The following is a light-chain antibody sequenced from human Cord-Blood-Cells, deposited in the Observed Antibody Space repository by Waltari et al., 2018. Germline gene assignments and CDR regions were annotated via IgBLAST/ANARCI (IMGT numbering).Light chain of an antibody. Sequence: EFVLTQSPATLSLSPGERATLSCRASQSVSSYLAWYQQKPGQAPRLLIYDASNRATGIPARFSGSGSGTDFTLTISSLEPEDFAVYYCQQKTFGQGTKVEIK. CDR3: QQKT. J-gene: IGKJ1*01. V-gene: IGKV3-11*01. CDR2: DAS. CDR1: QSVSSY.